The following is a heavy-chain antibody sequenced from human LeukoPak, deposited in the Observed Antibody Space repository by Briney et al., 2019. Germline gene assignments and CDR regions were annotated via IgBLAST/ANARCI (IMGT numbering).Heavy chain of an antibody. D-gene: IGHD4-17*01. J-gene: IGHJ4*02. Sequence: SETLSLTCAVSGYSISSGYYWGWIRPPPGKGLEWIGSIYHSGSTYYNPSIKSRVTISVDTSKNQFSLKLSSVTAADTAVYYCARSEPIYGDYVVDYWGQGTLVTVSS. V-gene: IGHV4-38-2*01. CDR3: ARSEPIYGDYVVDY. CDR2: IYHSGST. CDR1: GYSISSGYY.